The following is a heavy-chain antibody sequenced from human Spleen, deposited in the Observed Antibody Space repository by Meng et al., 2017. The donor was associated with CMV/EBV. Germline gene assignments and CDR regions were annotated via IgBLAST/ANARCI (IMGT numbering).Heavy chain of an antibody. J-gene: IGHJ4*02. Sequence: GESLKISCAASGFTFSSYAMSWVRQAPGKGLEWVSAISESGGATNYADSVKGRFTISRDNSKKTLYLQMNSLRAEDTALYYCARKRVDLETYGACDYWVQGTLVTVSS. CDR3: ARKRVDLETYGACDY. CDR2: ISESGGAT. D-gene: IGHD3-3*01. CDR1: GFTFSSYA. V-gene: IGHV3-23*01.